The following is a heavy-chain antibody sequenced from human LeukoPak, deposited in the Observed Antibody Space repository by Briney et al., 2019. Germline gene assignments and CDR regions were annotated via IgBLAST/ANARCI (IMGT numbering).Heavy chain of an antibody. J-gene: IGHJ6*03. D-gene: IGHD3-3*01. CDR1: GFVFSNFA. CDR3: AKMEGQRLYDYCMDV. V-gene: IGHV3-23*01. Sequence: GGSLRLSCAASGFVFSNFAMSWVRQAPGKGLEWVSPMSGSGYYTYYVESVKGRFTISRDNSKNTLYLHMNSLRADDTAVYYCAKMEGQRLYDYCMDVWGRGTTVTVSS. CDR2: MSGSGYYT.